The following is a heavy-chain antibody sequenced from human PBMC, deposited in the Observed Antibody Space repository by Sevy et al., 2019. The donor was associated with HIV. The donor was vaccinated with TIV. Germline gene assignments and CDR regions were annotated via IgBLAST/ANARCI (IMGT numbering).Heavy chain of an antibody. Sequence: SETLSLTCDVSGGSLSGYFWLWIRQPPGRGLEWVGEVDHSGRTTYNPSLRSRVTISIDTSKSQFSLKLTSVTAADTAVYYCASPMINNNRYGMELWGQGTTVTVSS. D-gene: IGHD3-22*01. CDR3: ASPMINNNRYGMEL. J-gene: IGHJ6*02. V-gene: IGHV4-34*01. CDR1: GGSLSGYF. CDR2: VDHSGRT.